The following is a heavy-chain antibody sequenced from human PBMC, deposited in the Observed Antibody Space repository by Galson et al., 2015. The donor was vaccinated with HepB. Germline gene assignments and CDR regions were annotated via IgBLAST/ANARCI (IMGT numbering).Heavy chain of an antibody. CDR3: ARDGGIAAAGTDYYGMDV. D-gene: IGHD6-13*01. Sequence: SLRLSCAASGFTFSSYGMHWVRQAPGKGLEWVAVIWYDGSNKYYADSVKGRFTISRDNSKNTLYLQMNSLRAEDTAVYYCARDGGIAAAGTDYYGMDVWGQGTTVTVSS. J-gene: IGHJ6*02. V-gene: IGHV3-33*01. CDR2: IWYDGSNK. CDR1: GFTFSSYG.